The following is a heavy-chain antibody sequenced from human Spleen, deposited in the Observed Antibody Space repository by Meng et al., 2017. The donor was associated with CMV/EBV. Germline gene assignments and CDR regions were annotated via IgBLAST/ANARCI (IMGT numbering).Heavy chain of an antibody. CDR1: GFTFDDHA. Sequence: GGSLRLSCAASGFTFDDHAINWVRQAPGKGLEWVSGISWDSASIRYADSVKGRFTTSRDNAKNFLYLQMNSLRTDDTAMYYCAKTYYDFWNAYYTGAFDIWGRGTMVTVSS. V-gene: IGHV3-9*01. J-gene: IGHJ3*02. D-gene: IGHD3-3*01. CDR2: ISWDSASI. CDR3: AKTYYDFWNAYYTGAFDI.